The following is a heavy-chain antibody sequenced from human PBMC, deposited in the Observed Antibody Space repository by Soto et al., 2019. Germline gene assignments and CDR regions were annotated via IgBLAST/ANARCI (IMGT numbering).Heavy chain of an antibody. CDR3: ARSNYDFWSGYSPAGAFDI. D-gene: IGHD3-3*01. J-gene: IGHJ3*02. CDR1: GGSISSYY. Sequence: SETLSLTCTVSGGSISSYYWSWIRQPPGKGLEWIGYIYYSGSTNYNPSLKSRVTISVDTSKNQFSLKLSSVTAADTAVYYCARSNYDFWSGYSPAGAFDIWGQGTMVTVSS. V-gene: IGHV4-59*01. CDR2: IYYSGST.